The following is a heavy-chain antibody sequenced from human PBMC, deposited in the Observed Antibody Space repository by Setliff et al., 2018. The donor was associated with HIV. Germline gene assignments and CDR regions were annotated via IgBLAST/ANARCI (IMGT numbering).Heavy chain of an antibody. CDR1: GFTFSSYA. V-gene: IGHV3-23*01. D-gene: IGHD5-12*01. CDR3: AKDRDGYNSPLDFEY. CDR2: ISGSGGST. Sequence: GGSLRLSCAASGFTFSSYAMSWVRQAPGKGLEWVSAISGSGGSTYYADSVKGRFTISRDNSKNTLYLQMNSLRAEDTAVYYCAKDRDGYNSPLDFEYWGQGTLVTVSS. J-gene: IGHJ4*02.